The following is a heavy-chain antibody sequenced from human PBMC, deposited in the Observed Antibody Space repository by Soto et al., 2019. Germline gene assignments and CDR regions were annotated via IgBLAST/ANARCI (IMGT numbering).Heavy chain of an antibody. J-gene: IGHJ4*02. Sequence: GASVKVSCKASGYTFTSYAMHWVRQAPGQRLEWMGWINAGNGNTKYSQKYQGRVTITRDTSASTAYMELSSLRSEDTAVYYCARDQSTGLFDYWGQGTLVTVSS. CDR1: GYTFTSYA. CDR3: ARDQSTGLFDY. D-gene: IGHD2-8*02. CDR2: INAGNGNT. V-gene: IGHV1-3*01.